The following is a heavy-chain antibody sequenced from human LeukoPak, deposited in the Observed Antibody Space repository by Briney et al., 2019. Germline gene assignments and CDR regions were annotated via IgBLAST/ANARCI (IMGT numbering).Heavy chain of an antibody. CDR1: GGSTSSSSYY. V-gene: IGHV4-39*07. Sequence: SETLSLTCTVSGGSTSSSSYYWGWIRQPPGKGLEWIGSIYYSGSTNYNPSLKSRVTISVDTSKNQFSLKLSSVTAADTAVYYCARNSPTRDYYYDSSGYLDYWGQGTLVTVSS. J-gene: IGHJ4*02. D-gene: IGHD3-22*01. CDR2: IYYSGST. CDR3: ARNSPTRDYYYDSSGYLDY.